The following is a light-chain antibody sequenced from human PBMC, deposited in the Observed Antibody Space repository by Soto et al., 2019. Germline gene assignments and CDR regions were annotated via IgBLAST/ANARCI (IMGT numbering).Light chain of an antibody. J-gene: IGKJ2*01. CDR1: QSVLHSNGYNY. Sequence: DIVMTQSPLSLPVTPGEPASISCRSSQSVLHSNGYNYLDWYLQKPGQSPQLLIYWGSNRASGVPDRFSGSGSGTDFTLQISRVEAEDVWVYYCMQALQTPPYTFGQGTKLEIK. V-gene: IGKV2-28*01. CDR3: MQALQTPPYT. CDR2: WGS.